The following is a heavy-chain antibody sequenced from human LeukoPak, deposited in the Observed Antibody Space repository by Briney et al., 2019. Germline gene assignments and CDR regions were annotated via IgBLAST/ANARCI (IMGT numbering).Heavy chain of an antibody. J-gene: IGHJ4*02. V-gene: IGHV4-39*01. CDR1: GGSISSSSYY. CDR2: IYYSGST. Sequence: KPSETLSLTCTVSGGSISSSSYYWGWIRQPPGKGLEWIGSIYYSGSTYYNPSLKSRVTISVDTSKNQFSLKLSSVTAADTAVYYCARSLFTSSGYYTYWGQRTLVTVSS. D-gene: IGHD3-22*01. CDR3: ARSLFTSSGYYTY.